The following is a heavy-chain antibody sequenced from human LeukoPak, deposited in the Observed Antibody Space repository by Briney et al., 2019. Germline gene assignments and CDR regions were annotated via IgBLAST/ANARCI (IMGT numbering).Heavy chain of an antibody. CDR2: ISSSSEAT. CDR3: ARVARGNYYHFDS. Sequence: GGSLRLSCAASGFTFSTYSLTWVRQAPGQGLERVSYISSSSEATSYADSVKGRFTSSRDYAKNSLYLQMTSLRAEDTAVYYCARVARGNYYHFDSWGQGTLVTVSS. D-gene: IGHD1-26*01. V-gene: IGHV3-48*04. CDR1: GFTFSTYS. J-gene: IGHJ4*02.